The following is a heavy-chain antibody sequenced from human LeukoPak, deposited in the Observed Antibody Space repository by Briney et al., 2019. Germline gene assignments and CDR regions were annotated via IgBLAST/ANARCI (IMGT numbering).Heavy chain of an antibody. V-gene: IGHV3-23*01. D-gene: IGHD4-17*01. Sequence: GGSLRLSRAVSGFTFSSHTMNWVRQAPGKGLEWVSAISGSGGSTYYADSVKGRFTISRDNSKNTLYLQMNSLRAEDTAVYYCAPWGVTTDAFDIWGQGTMVTVSS. J-gene: IGHJ3*02. CDR3: APWGVTTDAFDI. CDR1: GFTFSSHT. CDR2: ISGSGGST.